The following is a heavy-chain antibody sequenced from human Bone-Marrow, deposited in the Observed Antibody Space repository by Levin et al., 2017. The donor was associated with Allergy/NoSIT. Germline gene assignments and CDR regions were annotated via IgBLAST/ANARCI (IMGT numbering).Heavy chain of an antibody. D-gene: IGHD6-19*01. CDR1: GGSISSSSYY. V-gene: IGHV4-39*01. J-gene: IGHJ5*02. CDR3: ARLAHPVMYSSGWYPINWFDP. Sequence: SETLSLTCTVSGGSISSSSYYWGWIRQPPGKGLEWIGSIYYSGSTYYNPSLKSRVTISVDTSKNQFSLKLSSVTAADTAVYYCARLAHPVMYSSGWYPINWFDPWGQGTLVTVSS. CDR2: IYYSGST.